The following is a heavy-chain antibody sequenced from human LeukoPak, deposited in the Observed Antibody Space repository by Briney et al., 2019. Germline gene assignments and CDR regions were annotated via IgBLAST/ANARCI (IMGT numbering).Heavy chain of an antibody. D-gene: IGHD5-12*01. CDR3: ARPLPTGYSGYEAPDY. V-gene: IGHV3-30*04. J-gene: IGHJ4*02. Sequence: PGGSLRLSCAASGFTFSSYAMHWVRQAPGKGLEWVAVISYDGSNKYYAASVKGRFTISGDNSKNTLYLQMNSLRAEDTAVYYCARPLPTGYSGYEAPDYWGQGTLVTVSS. CDR2: ISYDGSNK. CDR1: GFTFSSYA.